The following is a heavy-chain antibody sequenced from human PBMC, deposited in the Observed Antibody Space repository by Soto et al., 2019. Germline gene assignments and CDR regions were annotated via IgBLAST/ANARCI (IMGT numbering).Heavy chain of an antibody. J-gene: IGHJ6*04. CDR3: ARVSCSGISCYLTPRYNYYVLDI. CDR1: SGSFCGYY. Sequence: PXDILNLSSAACSGSFCGYYWTGVRQSPETGLEWIGESTHSGSTNYSPSLRSRVTISLDTSKNHFFLNLRSVTAADSGIYFFARVSCSGISCYLTPRYNYYVLDIWGKGTTVTVSS. CDR2: STHSGST. D-gene: IGHD2-15*01. V-gene: IGHV4-34*01.